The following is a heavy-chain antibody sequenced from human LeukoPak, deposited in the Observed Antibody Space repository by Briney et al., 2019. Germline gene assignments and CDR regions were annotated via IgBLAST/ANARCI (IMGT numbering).Heavy chain of an antibody. V-gene: IGHV4-4*07. D-gene: IGHD5-18*01. CDR3: ARGGINTAMVIWNWFDP. J-gene: IGHJ5*02. CDR1: GGSISSYY. CDR2: IYTSGST. Sequence: SETLSLTCTVSGGSISSYYWSWIRQPAGKGLEWIGRIYTSGSTNYNPSLKSRVTMSVDTSKNQFSLKLSSVTAADTAVYYCARGGINTAMVIWNWFDPWGQGTLVTVSS.